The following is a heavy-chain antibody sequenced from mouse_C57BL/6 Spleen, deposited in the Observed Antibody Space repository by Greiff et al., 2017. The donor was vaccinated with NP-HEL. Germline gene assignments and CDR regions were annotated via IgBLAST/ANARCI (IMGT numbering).Heavy chain of an antibody. Sequence: EVQLVESGGGLVKPGGSLKLSCAASGFTFSSYAMSWVRQTPEKRLEWVATISDGGSYTYYPDNVKGRFTISRDNAKNNLYLQMSHLKSEDTAMYDCAREGLLYWYFDVWGTGTTVTVSS. V-gene: IGHV5-4*01. CDR2: ISDGGSYT. CDR3: AREGLLYWYFDV. D-gene: IGHD2-3*01. J-gene: IGHJ1*03. CDR1: GFTFSSYA.